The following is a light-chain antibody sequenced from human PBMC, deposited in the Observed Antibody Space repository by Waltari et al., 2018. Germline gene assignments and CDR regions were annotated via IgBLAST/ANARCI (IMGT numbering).Light chain of an antibody. CDR3: QQVNTYPLT. Sequence: DIQLTQSPSFLSASVGDRVTIPCRASQGVTTYLAWYQQKPGKAPKLLIYAASTLQSGVPSRFSGSGSGTDFTLAISSLQPEDFATYYCQQVNTYPLTFGGGTKVEIK. CDR1: QGVTTY. CDR2: AAS. J-gene: IGKJ4*01. V-gene: IGKV1-9*01.